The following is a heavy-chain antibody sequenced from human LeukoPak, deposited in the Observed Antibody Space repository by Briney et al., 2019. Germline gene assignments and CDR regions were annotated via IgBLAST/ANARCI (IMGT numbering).Heavy chain of an antibody. CDR3: ARGRDSRGYQFMGFDS. D-gene: IGHD3-22*01. Sequence: SETLSLTCTVSGGSISSSSYYWGWIRQPPGKGLEWIGNIYYSGTTYYSTSLKSRVTMSVDTSKNQFSVKMTSLTAADTAVYYCARGRDSRGYQFMGFDSWGQGTLVTVSS. J-gene: IGHJ4*02. CDR1: GGSISSSSYY. CDR2: IYYSGTT. V-gene: IGHV4-39*07.